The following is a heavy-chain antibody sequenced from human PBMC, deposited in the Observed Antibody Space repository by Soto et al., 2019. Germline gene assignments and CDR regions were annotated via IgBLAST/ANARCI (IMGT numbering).Heavy chain of an antibody. CDR2: IIPIFTTT. D-gene: IGHD1-26*01. Sequence: QVQLVQSGAEVKKPGSSVKVSGKASGGTFGSYTISWVRLAPGQGLEWVGGIIPIFTTTNYAQKFLGRVTPTADRSTGTAYMELSRLASEDPAVYYCGRGTSVKGATGRAFEIWGQGTMITVSS. CDR1: GGTFGSYT. V-gene: IGHV1-69*06. CDR3: GRGTSVKGATGRAFEI. J-gene: IGHJ3*02.